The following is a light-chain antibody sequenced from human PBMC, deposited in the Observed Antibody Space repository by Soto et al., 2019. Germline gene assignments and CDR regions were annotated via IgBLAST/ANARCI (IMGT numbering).Light chain of an antibody. V-gene: IGKV1-39*01. CDR3: QQSYSTPSNT. CDR1: QSITSN. CDR2: AES. J-gene: IGKJ5*01. Sequence: IGKDQSPSSPSASVVDRVTITCRGSQSITSNLKWYQQKPGKAPKLLIYAESNLQTGVPPRFSGSGSGTDFTLTISSLQPEDFATYYCQQSYSTPSNTFGQGTRLDIK.